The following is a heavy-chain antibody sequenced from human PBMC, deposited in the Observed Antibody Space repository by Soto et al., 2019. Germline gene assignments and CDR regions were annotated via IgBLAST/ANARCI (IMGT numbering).Heavy chain of an antibody. CDR3: ARMLSIVVVPAGRGSWFDP. J-gene: IGHJ5*02. D-gene: IGHD2-2*01. Sequence: SETLSLTCTVSGGSISSGGYYWSWIRQHPGKGLEWIGYIYYSGSTYYNPSLKSRVTISVDTSKNQFSLKLSSVTAADTAVYYCARMLSIVVVPAGRGSWFDPWGQGTLVTVSS. CDR1: GGSISSGGYY. CDR2: IYYSGST. V-gene: IGHV4-31*03.